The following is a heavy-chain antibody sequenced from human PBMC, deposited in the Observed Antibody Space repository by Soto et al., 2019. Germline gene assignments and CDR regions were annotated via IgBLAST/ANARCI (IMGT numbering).Heavy chain of an antibody. D-gene: IGHD3-22*01. CDR3: ASHYYYDSSGYRHNWFDP. CDR1: GGTFSSYA. V-gene: IGHV1-69*13. Sequence: ASVKVSCKASGGTFSSYAISWVRQAPGQGLEWMGGIIPIFGTANYAQKFQGRVTITADESTSTAYMELSSLRSEDTAVYYCASHYYYDSSGYRHNWFDPWGQGTLVTVS. CDR2: IIPIFGTA. J-gene: IGHJ5*02.